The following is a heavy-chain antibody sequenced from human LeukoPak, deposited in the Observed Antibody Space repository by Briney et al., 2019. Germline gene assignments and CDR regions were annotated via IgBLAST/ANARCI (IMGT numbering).Heavy chain of an antibody. CDR3: ARTRPIQLWLNAFDI. D-gene: IGHD5-18*01. V-gene: IGHV1-46*01. J-gene: IGHJ3*02. CDR1: GYTFTSYY. Sequence: ASVKVSCKASGYTFTSYYMHWVRQAPGQGLEWMGIINPSGGSTSYAQKFQGRVTMTRDTSTSTVYMELSSLRSEDTAVYYCARTRPIQLWLNAFDIWGQGTMVTVSS. CDR2: INPSGGST.